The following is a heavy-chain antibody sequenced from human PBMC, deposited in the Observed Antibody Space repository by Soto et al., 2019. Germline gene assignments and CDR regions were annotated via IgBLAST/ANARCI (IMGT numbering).Heavy chain of an antibody. J-gene: IGHJ3*02. V-gene: IGHV3-13*01. CDR2: IGTAGDT. CDR1: GFTFSSYD. CDR3: ARDNGYDSSGGGAFDI. Sequence: EVQLVESGGGLVQPGGSLRLSCAASGFTFSSYDMHWVRQATGKGLEWVSAIGTAGDTYYPGSVKGRFTISRENAKNSLYLQMNSLRAEDTAVYYCARDNGYDSSGGGAFDIWGQGTMVTVSS. D-gene: IGHD3-22*01.